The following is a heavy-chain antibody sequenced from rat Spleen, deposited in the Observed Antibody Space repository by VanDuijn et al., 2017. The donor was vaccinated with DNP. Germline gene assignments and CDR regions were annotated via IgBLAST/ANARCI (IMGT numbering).Heavy chain of an antibody. CDR1: GFTFSHYD. D-gene: IGHD1-8*01. Sequence: EVQLVESGGGLVQPGRSMKLSCAASGFTFSHYDMVWVRQAPKEGLEWVATISTSGGSTYYRDSVKGRFTISRDNAKSTLYLQLNSLRSEDTATYYCTRESSAYWGQGTLVTVSS. CDR3: TRESSAY. V-gene: IGHV5-25*01. CDR2: ISTSGGST. J-gene: IGHJ3*01.